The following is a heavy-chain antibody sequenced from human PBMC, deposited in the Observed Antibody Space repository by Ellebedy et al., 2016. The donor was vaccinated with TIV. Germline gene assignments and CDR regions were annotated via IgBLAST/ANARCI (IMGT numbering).Heavy chain of an antibody. CDR2: INHSGST. D-gene: IGHD5-12*01. CDR3: ASGLVANIDY. Sequence: SETLSLXCAVYGGSFSGYYWSWIRQPPGKGLEWIGEINHSGSTNYNPSLKSRVTISVDTYKNQFSLKLSSVTAADTAVYYCASGLVANIDYWGQGTLVTVSS. J-gene: IGHJ4*02. V-gene: IGHV4-34*01. CDR1: GGSFSGYY.